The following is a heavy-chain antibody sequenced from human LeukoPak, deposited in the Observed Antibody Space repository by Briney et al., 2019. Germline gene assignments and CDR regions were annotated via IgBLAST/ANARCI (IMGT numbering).Heavy chain of an antibody. J-gene: IGHJ4*02. Sequence: PSETLSLTCAVYGESFNGYFWGWIRQPPGKGLEWIGEINNSGSTNYNPSLKSRVTLSVDTSKNQFSLKLNSVTAADTALYYCARRPAATIDYWSQGTLVTVSA. D-gene: IGHD2-15*01. CDR1: GESFNGYF. V-gene: IGHV4-34*01. CDR3: ARRPAATIDY. CDR2: INNSGST.